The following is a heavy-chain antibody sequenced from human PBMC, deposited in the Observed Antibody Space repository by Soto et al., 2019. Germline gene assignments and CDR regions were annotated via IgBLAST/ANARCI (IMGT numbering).Heavy chain of an antibody. D-gene: IGHD6-25*01. J-gene: IGHJ6*03. CDR2: ISAYNGNT. CDR1: GYTFTSYG. V-gene: IGHV1-18*01. Sequence: ASVKVSCKASGYTFTSYGISWVRQAPGQGLEWMGWISAYNGNTNYAQKLQGRVTMTTDTSTSTAYMELRSLRSDDTAVYYCARVPRLLYYYYYRDVGGKGTAVTVSS. CDR3: ARVPRLLYYYYYRDV.